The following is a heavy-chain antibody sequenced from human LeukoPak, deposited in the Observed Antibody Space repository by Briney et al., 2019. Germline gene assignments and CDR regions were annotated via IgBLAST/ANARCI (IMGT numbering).Heavy chain of an antibody. Sequence: GGSLRLSCAASGFTFSSYWMHWVRQAPGKRLVWVSRINSDGSSTSYADSVKGRFTISRDNAKNTLYLQMNSLRAEDTAVYYCARAEAGGDAFDIWGQGTMVTVSS. CDR3: ARAEAGGDAFDI. CDR2: INSDGSST. CDR1: GFTFSSYW. V-gene: IGHV3-74*01. D-gene: IGHD6-19*01. J-gene: IGHJ3*02.